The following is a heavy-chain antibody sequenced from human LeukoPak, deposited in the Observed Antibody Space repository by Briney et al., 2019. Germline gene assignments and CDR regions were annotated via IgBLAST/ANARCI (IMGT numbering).Heavy chain of an antibody. J-gene: IGHJ4*02. D-gene: IGHD6-13*01. Sequence: PGGSLRLSCAASGFTFSSSAMSWVGQAPGKGLEWVSAISGSGGSTYYADSVKGRFTISRDNSKNTLYLQMNSLRAEDTAVYYCAHISSSWPDYWGQGTLVTVSS. CDR3: AHISSSWPDY. V-gene: IGHV3-23*01. CDR1: GFTFSSSA. CDR2: ISGSGGST.